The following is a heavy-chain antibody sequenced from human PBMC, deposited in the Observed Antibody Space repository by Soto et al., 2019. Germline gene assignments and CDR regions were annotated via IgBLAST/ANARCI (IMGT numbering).Heavy chain of an antibody. Sequence: EVRLLESGGGLVQPGGSLRLTCVGSGFTFRNQDMRWVRQAPGKGLEWVSGISGRGGVTYYADSVKGRFTISRDNSKNTLYLRMNNLRANDTAVYYCAKHRQFRSYYESAGHYNDWGQGTLVTVSS. D-gene: IGHD3-22*01. V-gene: IGHV3-23*01. J-gene: IGHJ4*02. CDR3: AKHRQFRSYYESAGHYND. CDR2: ISGRGGVT. CDR1: GFTFRNQD.